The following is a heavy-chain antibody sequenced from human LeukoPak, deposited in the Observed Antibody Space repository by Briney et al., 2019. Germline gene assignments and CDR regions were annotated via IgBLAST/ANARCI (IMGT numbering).Heavy chain of an antibody. Sequence: PSETLSLTCAVYGGSFSGYYWSWIRQPPGKGLEWIGEINHSGSTNYNPSLKSRVTISVDTSKNQFSLKLSSVTAADTAVYYCARGERGLRQLVPHSNWFDPWGQGTLVTVSS. J-gene: IGHJ5*02. D-gene: IGHD6-13*01. V-gene: IGHV4-34*01. CDR2: INHSGST. CDR1: GGSFSGYY. CDR3: ARGERGLRQLVPHSNWFDP.